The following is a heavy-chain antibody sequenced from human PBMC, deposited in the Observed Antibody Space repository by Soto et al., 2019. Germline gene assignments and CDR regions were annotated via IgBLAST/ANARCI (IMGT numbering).Heavy chain of an antibody. V-gene: IGHV3-74*01. D-gene: IGHD1-1*01. CDR2: LNEDGSFT. Sequence: GGSLRLSCVASEFTFSSYWMHWVRQVPGKGLVWVSRLNEDGSFTTYADSVKGRFTISRDNAKKTLYLQMNSLRAEDTAVYYCARDLSGRAYIWGQGTTGTVSS. CDR3: ARDLSGRAYI. CDR1: EFTFSSYW. J-gene: IGHJ6*02.